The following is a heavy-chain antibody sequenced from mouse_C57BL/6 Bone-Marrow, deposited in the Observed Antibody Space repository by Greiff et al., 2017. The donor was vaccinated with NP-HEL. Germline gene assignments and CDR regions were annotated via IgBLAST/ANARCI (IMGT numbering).Heavy chain of an antibody. CDR3: ARRSGPYSNYGLEDY. J-gene: IGHJ4*01. D-gene: IGHD2-5*01. Sequence: VHVKQSGPELVKPGASVKISCKASGYSFTDYNMNWVKQSSGKSLEWIGVINPNYGTTSYNQKFKGKATLTVDQSSSTAYMQLNSLTSEDSAVYYGARRSGPYSNYGLEDYWGQGTSVTVSS. CDR1: GYSFTDYN. V-gene: IGHV1-39*01. CDR2: INPNYGTT.